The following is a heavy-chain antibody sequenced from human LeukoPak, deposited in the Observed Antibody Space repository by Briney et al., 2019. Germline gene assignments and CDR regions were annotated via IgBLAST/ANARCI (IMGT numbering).Heavy chain of an antibody. J-gene: IGHJ6*03. D-gene: IGHD3-10*01. V-gene: IGHV1-2*02. Sequence: ASVKVSCKASGYTFTGYYMHWVRQAPGQGLEWMGWINPNSGGTNYAQKFQGRVTMTRDTSISTAYMELSRLRSDDTAVYYCAGDSKTPGGYYYYMDVWGKGTTVTVSS. CDR2: INPNSGGT. CDR3: AGDSKTPGGYYYYMDV. CDR1: GYTFTGYY.